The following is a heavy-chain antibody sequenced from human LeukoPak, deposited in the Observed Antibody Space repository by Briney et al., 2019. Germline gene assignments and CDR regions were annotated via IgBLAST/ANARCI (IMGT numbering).Heavy chain of an antibody. CDR2: IYHSGST. J-gene: IGHJ5*02. CDR3: ARVVRPAASGNWFDP. D-gene: IGHD2-2*01. V-gene: IGHV4-38-2*01. CDR1: DYSISSGYY. Sequence: SETLSLTCAVSDYSISSGYYWGWIRQPPGKGLEWIGSIYHSGSTYYNPSLKSRVTISVDTSKNQFSLKLSSVTAADTAVYYCARVVRPAASGNWFDPWGQGTLVTVSS.